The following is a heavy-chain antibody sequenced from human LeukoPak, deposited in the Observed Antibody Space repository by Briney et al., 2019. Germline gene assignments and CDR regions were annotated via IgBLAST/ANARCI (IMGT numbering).Heavy chain of an antibody. D-gene: IGHD3-3*01. J-gene: IGHJ4*02. Sequence: SVKVSCKASGGTFSSYAISWVRQAPGQGLEWMGGIIPIFGTANYAQKFQGRVTITADESTSTAYMELSSLRSEDTAVYYCARSKIGYDFWSGFYGGRIDYWGQGTLVTVSS. CDR1: GGTFSSYA. CDR2: IIPIFGTA. V-gene: IGHV1-69*13. CDR3: ARSKIGYDFWSGFYGGRIDY.